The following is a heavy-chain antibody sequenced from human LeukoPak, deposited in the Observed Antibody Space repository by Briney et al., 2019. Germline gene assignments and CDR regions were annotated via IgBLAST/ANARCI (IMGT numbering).Heavy chain of an antibody. V-gene: IGHV3-21*01. D-gene: IGHD1-26*01. CDR1: GFTFSTYA. CDR2: ISSSSSYI. CDR3: ARDEDGDIVGAPTLDV. J-gene: IGHJ6*04. Sequence: GGSLRLSCAASGFTFSTYAMSWVRQAPGKGLEWVSSISSSSSYIYYADSVKGRFTISRDNAKNSLYLQMNSLRAEDTAVYYCARDEDGDIVGAPTLDVWGKGTTVTISS.